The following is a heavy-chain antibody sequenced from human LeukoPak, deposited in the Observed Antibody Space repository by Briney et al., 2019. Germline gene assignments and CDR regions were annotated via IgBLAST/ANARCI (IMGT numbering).Heavy chain of an antibody. Sequence: GGSLRLSCAASGFTFSNYWMSWVRQAPGKGLEWVANMKQDGSEKYYVDSVKGRFTISRDNAENSLYLQMNSLRAEDTAVYYCARKAYGMDVWGKGTTVTVSS. CDR3: ARKAYGMDV. V-gene: IGHV3-7*03. J-gene: IGHJ6*04. CDR2: MKQDGSEK. CDR1: GFTFSNYW.